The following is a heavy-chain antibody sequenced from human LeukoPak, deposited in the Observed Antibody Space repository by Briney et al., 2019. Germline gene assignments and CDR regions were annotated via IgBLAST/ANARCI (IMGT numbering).Heavy chain of an antibody. CDR3: ARSIMGGGAFDY. J-gene: IGHJ4*02. V-gene: IGHV3-7*03. CDR2: IKEDGSER. D-gene: IGHD3-10*01. CDR1: GFTFSSYS. Sequence: PGGSLRLSCAASGFTFSSYSMNWIRQAPGKGLEWVANIKEDGSERYHVDSVKGRFTISRDNAKSSLYLQMNSLRAEDTALYYCARSIMGGGAFDYWGQGTQVTVSS.